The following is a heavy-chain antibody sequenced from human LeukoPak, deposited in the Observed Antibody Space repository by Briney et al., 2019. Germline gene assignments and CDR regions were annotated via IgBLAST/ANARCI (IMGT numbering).Heavy chain of an antibody. Sequence: GGSLRLSCAASRFTFRTYWMRLVRQAPGKGLEWVANIKQDGGEEYYVDSVKGRFTISRDNSKNSLSLQMNSLRADDTAVYYCARDPTLHDGFDIWGQGTMVTVSS. CDR1: RFTFRTYW. J-gene: IGHJ3*02. CDR2: IKQDGGEE. V-gene: IGHV3-7*01. CDR3: ARDPTLHDGFDI. D-gene: IGHD4-11*01.